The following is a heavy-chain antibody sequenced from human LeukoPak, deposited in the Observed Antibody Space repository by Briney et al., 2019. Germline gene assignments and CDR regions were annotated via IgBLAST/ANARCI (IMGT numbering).Heavy chain of an antibody. V-gene: IGHV1-69*04. CDR3: ASLGPPNYFDY. D-gene: IGHD3-10*01. J-gene: IGHJ4*02. CDR1: VGTFSSYA. CDR2: IIPILGIA. Sequence: ASVKVSCKASVGTFSSYAISWVRQAPGQGLEWMGRIIPILGIANYAQKFQGRVTITADKSTSTAYMELSSLRSEDTAVYYCASLGPPNYFDYWGQGTLVTVSS.